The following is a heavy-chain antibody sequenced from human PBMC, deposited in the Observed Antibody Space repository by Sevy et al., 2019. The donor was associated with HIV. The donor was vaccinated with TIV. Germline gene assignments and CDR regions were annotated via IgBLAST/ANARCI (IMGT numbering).Heavy chain of an antibody. J-gene: IGHJ3*02. CDR2: IYYSGST. CDR1: GGSISSSSYY. CDR3: ARPGYSSGWRGGDAFHI. V-gene: IGHV4-39*01. D-gene: IGHD6-19*01. Sequence: SETLSLTCTVSGGSISSSSYYWGWIRQPPGKGLEWIGSIYYSGSTYYNPSLKSRVTISVDTSKNQFSLKLSSVTASDTAVYYCARPGYSSGWRGGDAFHIWGQGTMVTVSS.